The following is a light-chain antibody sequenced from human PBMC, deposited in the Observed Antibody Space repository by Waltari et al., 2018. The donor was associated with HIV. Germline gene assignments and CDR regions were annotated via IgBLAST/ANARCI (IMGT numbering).Light chain of an antibody. CDR1: KSNIGNNF. CDR3: ASWDDNLGHWI. J-gene: IGLJ2*01. Sequence: QPKMTQAPSASKTPGQRITMSCSGTKSNIGNNFIYWYQQIEGAAPRLVMARNAQRPAGLPDRFSGTKSGTSAFLAITGLRLDDEATYFCASWDDNLGHWIFGGGTKLTVL. CDR2: RNA. V-gene: IGLV1-47*01.